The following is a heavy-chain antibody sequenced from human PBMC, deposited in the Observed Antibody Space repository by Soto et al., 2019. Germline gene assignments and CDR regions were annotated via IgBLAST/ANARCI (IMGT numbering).Heavy chain of an antibody. CDR1: GYTFTSYY. CDR2: INPSGGST. Sequence: GASVKVSCKASGYTFTSYYMHWVRQAPGQGLEWMGIINPSGGSTSYAQKFQGRVTMTRDTSTSTVYMELSSLRSEDTAVYYCARDSHDILTGRIFYGMDVWGQGTTVTVSS. D-gene: IGHD3-9*01. J-gene: IGHJ6*02. CDR3: ARDSHDILTGRIFYGMDV. V-gene: IGHV1-46*01.